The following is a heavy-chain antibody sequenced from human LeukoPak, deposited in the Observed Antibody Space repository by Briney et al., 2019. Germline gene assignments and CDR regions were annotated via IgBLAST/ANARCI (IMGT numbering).Heavy chain of an antibody. V-gene: IGHV4-34*01. Sequence: SETLSLTCAVYGGSFSGYYWSWIRQPPGKGLEWIGEINHSGSTNYNPSLKSRVTISVDTSKNQFSLKLSSVTAADTAVYYCASDSSSGDDYWDQGTLVTVSS. CDR2: INHSGST. J-gene: IGHJ4*02. D-gene: IGHD6-19*01. CDR3: ASDSSSGDDY. CDR1: GGSFSGYY.